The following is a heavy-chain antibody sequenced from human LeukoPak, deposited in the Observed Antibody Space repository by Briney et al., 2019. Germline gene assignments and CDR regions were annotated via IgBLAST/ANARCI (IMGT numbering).Heavy chain of an antibody. CDR1: GGSISSSSYY. Sequence: PSETLSLTCTVSGGSISSSSYYWGWIRQPPGKGLEWIGSIYYSGSTYYNPSLKSRVTISVDTSKNQFSLKLSSMTAADTAVYYCARERGYCSGGSCYWFDPWGQGTLVTVSS. V-gene: IGHV4-39*07. CDR3: ARERGYCSGGSCYWFDP. J-gene: IGHJ5*02. D-gene: IGHD2-15*01. CDR2: IYYSGST.